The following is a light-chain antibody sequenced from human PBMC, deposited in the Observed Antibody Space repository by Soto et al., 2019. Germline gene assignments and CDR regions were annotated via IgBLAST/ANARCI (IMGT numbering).Light chain of an antibody. CDR3: QQHEDRSIT. CDR1: QDISTY. J-gene: IGKJ5*01. V-gene: IGKV1-33*01. Sequence: DIQMTQSPSSLSSSVGDRVTITCQASQDISTYLNWYQHKPGKAPNVLIYDVSNLGSGVPTRFSGSGSGTHFTLTISSLQPEDAATYYCQQHEDRSITFGQGTRLEMK. CDR2: DVS.